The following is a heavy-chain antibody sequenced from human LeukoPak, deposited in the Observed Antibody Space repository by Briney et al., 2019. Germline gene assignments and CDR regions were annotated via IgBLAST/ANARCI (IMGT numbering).Heavy chain of an antibody. CDR3: ASSTYSGSHWDAFDI. J-gene: IGHJ3*02. Sequence: GGSLRLSCAVSGVTFSSYWMSWVRQAPGKGLEWVAHIKQDGSEEYYVDSVKGRFTISTDNAKNSLYLQMNSLRAEDTAIYYCASSTYSGSHWDAFDIWGQGTMVTVSS. D-gene: IGHD1-26*01. V-gene: IGHV3-7*01. CDR1: GVTFSSYW. CDR2: IKQDGSEE.